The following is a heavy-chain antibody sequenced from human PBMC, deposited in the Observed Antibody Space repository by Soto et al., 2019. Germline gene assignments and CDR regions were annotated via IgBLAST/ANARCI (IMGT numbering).Heavy chain of an antibody. CDR2: IIPIFGTA. J-gene: IGHJ4*02. Sequence: SVKGSCKASVGTFSSYAISWVRQAPGQGLEWMGGIIPIFGTANYAQKFQGRVTITADESTSTAYMELSSLRSEDTAVYYCARPESIAVAGTDYYFDYWGQGTLATVSS. V-gene: IGHV1-69*13. CDR1: VGTFSSYA. CDR3: ARPESIAVAGTDYYFDY. D-gene: IGHD6-19*01.